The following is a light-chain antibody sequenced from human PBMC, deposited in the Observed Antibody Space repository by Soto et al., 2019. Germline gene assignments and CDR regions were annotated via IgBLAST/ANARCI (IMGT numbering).Light chain of an antibody. J-gene: IGKJ2*01. CDR2: RAS. Sequence: EIVLTQSPGTLSLSPGERATLSCRASQRFSSTYLAWYHHKPGQAPRLLIYRASRRATGVPDRFSGSGSGTDFTLTISRLEPEDVAVYYCQHYGNSPPYTFGHGTKLEIK. V-gene: IGKV3-20*01. CDR3: QHYGNSPPYT. CDR1: QRFSSTY.